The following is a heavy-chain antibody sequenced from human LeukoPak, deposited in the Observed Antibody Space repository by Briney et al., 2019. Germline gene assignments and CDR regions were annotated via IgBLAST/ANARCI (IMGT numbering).Heavy chain of an antibody. CDR1: GGSVSSGSYY. Sequence: SETLSLTCTVSGGSVSSGSYYWNWIRQPPGKGLEWIGEINHSGSTNYNPSLKSRVTISVDTSKNQFSLKLSSVTAADTAVYYCARGGYYGSGRDAFDIWGQGTMVTVSS. D-gene: IGHD3-10*01. CDR3: ARGGYYGSGRDAFDI. J-gene: IGHJ3*02. CDR2: INHSGST. V-gene: IGHV4-39*07.